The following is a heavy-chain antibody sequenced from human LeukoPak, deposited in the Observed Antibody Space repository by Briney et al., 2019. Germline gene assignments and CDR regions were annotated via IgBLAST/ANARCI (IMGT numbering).Heavy chain of an antibody. CDR2: ISSSSSYI. V-gene: IGHV3-21*01. D-gene: IGHD6-6*01. J-gene: IGHJ5*02. Sequence: GSLRLSCAASGFTFSSYSMNWVRQAPGKGLEWVSSISSSSSYIYYADSVKGRFTISRDNAKNSLYLQMNSLRAEDTAVYYCARDLQSSIPDPVSVPWGQGTLVTVSS. CDR3: ARDLQSSIPDPVSVP. CDR1: GFTFSSYS.